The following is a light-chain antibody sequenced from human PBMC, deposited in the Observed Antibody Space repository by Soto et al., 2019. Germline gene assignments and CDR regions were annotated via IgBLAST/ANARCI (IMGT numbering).Light chain of an antibody. J-gene: IGKJ3*01. CDR3: QNYDYLPL. V-gene: IGKV1-33*01. Sequence: DIQMTQSPSSLSASVGDRVTITCQASQDIANHLNWYQHKPGKAPKLLIYDAFTLETGVPSRFSGGGYGTDFTLTVSSLQPEDIAAYYCQNYDYLPLLGPGTNVDIK. CDR1: QDIANH. CDR2: DAF.